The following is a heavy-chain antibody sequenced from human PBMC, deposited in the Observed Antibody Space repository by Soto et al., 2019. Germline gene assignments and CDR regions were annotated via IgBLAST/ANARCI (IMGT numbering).Heavy chain of an antibody. D-gene: IGHD3-3*01. CDR3: AARITVFGLLIPPFDP. V-gene: IGHV4-34*01. J-gene: IGHJ5*02. CDR2: INHTGGT. Sequence: PSETLSLTCAVYGGSVNAYYWNWIRQPPGKGLEWIGEINHTGGTHYHASPKSRVTMSVDTSKNQFSLMLSSVTAAETAIYYCAARITVFGLLIPPFDPWGQGTQVTVSS. CDR1: GGSVNAYY.